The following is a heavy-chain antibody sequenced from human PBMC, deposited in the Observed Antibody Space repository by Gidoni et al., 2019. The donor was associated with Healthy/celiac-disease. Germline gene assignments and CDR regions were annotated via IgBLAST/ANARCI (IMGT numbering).Heavy chain of an antibody. J-gene: IGHJ4*02. CDR2: IRSSSSTI. CDR3: SRDFQGAALDY. V-gene: IGHV3-48*02. Sequence: EVQLVASGGGLVQPGGSLRLSCAASGFPFSSYSMNCVIQAPGKGLLWVSYIRSSSSTIYYADSLKGRFTISRDNAKNSLYLKMNSLRDEDTAVYYCSRDFQGAALDYWGQGTLVTVSA. CDR1: GFPFSSYS. D-gene: IGHD2-15*01.